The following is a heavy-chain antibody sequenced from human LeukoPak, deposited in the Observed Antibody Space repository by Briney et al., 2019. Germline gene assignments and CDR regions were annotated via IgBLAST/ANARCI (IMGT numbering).Heavy chain of an antibody. CDR1: GGSISSSSYY. CDR3: ARVLKWLVPCDAFDI. V-gene: IGHV4-39*07. Sequence: SETLSLTCTVSGGSISSSSYYWGWIRQPPGKGLEWIGSIYYSGSTYYNPSLKSRVTISVDTSKNQFSLKLSSVTAADTAVYYCARVLKWLVPCDAFDIWGQGTMVTVSS. J-gene: IGHJ3*02. D-gene: IGHD6-19*01. CDR2: IYYSGST.